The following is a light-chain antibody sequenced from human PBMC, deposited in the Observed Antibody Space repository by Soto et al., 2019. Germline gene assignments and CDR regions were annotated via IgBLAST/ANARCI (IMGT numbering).Light chain of an antibody. CDR3: QQRSHWPT. V-gene: IGKV3D-20*02. CDR1: QSVSNNY. CDR2: GAS. Sequence: EIILTQCPYTLSLSPGERATLSCRASQSVSNNYLAWYQQKPGQAPRLLIYGASNRATGIPDRFSGSGSGTDFTLTISRLEPEDFAFYFCQQRSHWPTCGHGTKGE. J-gene: IGKJ1*01.